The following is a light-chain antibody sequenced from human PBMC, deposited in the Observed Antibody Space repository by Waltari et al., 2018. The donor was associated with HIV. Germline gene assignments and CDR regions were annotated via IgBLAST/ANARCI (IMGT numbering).Light chain of an antibody. J-gene: IGLJ1*01. Sequence: QSVLTQTPSTSGTPGQRVTMSCSGSDSDIGAYSVNWYQKFPGTAPKLLIYSNNQRPSVVPDRFAGSRSGTSASLAISGLQSGDEADYFCAAWDESRATYVFGTGTRVTVL. CDR1: DSDIGAYS. CDR3: AAWDESRATYV. CDR2: SNN. V-gene: IGLV1-44*01.